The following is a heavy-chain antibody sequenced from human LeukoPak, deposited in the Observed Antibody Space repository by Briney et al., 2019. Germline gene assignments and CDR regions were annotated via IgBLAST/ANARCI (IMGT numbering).Heavy chain of an antibody. Sequence: PGGSPRLSCAASGFSIRRNWMHSVRQTPGKGQVSVSRIYGDGSNTNYADSAEGRFTVSSDNAKNTLYLQMNSLSAEDTAVYYCARNHDYYFGMDVWGQGTTVTVSS. CDR2: IYGDGSNT. CDR3: ARNHDYYFGMDV. V-gene: IGHV3-74*01. CDR1: GFSIRRNW. D-gene: IGHD1-14*01. J-gene: IGHJ6*02.